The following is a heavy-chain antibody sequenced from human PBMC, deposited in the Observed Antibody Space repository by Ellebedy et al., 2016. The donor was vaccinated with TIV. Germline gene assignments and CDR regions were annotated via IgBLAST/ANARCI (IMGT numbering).Heavy chain of an antibody. J-gene: IGHJ4*02. Sequence: GESLKISCAVSGFTVSANYMSWVRQAPGKGLEWVSIIYSSGITYYPDSVKGRFTISRDNSKNPVSLQMNSLRAEDTAVYYCSRVNLGLAFHYWGRGTLVTVSS. CDR3: SRVNLGLAFHY. CDR1: GFTVSANY. CDR2: IYSSGIT. D-gene: IGHD3/OR15-3a*01. V-gene: IGHV3-53*01.